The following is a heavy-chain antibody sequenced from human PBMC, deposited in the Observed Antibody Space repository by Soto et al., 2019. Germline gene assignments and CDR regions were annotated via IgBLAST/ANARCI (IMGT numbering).Heavy chain of an antibody. Sequence: VQSGGEVKKPGASVKVSCKASGYTFSNNGFTWVRQAPGQGLEWMGWIGGYNGNTNYAPKFQGRDTMTADTSTSTAHMELRGLRSDDTAVYYCATAIAATGPADSWGQGTLVTVSS. CDR2: IGGYNGNT. V-gene: IGHV1-18*01. CDR3: ATAIAATGPADS. D-gene: IGHD6-13*01. J-gene: IGHJ4*02. CDR1: GYTFSNNG.